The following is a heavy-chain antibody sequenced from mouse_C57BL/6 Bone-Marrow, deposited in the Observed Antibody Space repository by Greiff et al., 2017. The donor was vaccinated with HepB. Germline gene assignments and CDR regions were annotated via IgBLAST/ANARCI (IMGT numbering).Heavy chain of an antibody. CDR3: ARDLPLRY. J-gene: IGHJ2*01. Sequence: DVQLQESGPGLVKPSQSLSLTCSVTGYSITSGYYWNWIRQFPGNKLEWMGYISYDGSNNYNPYLKNRITSTRDTSKNQFFLKLNSVTTEDTATYYCARDLPLRYWGQGTTLTVSS. CDR1: GYSITSGYY. V-gene: IGHV3-6*01. D-gene: IGHD2-10*01. CDR2: ISYDGSN.